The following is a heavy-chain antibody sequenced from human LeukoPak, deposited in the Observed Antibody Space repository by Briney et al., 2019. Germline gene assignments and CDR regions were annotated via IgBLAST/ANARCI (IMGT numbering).Heavy chain of an antibody. D-gene: IGHD6-13*01. Sequence: SQTLSLTCTVSGGSISSGSYYWSWIRQPAGKGLDWIGRINASGSTNYNPSLKSRVTISVDTSKNQFSLKLSSVTAADTAMYYCARDSSYYGMDVWGQGTTVTVSS. J-gene: IGHJ6*02. V-gene: IGHV4-61*02. CDR3: ARDSSYYGMDV. CDR1: GGSISSGSYY. CDR2: INASGST.